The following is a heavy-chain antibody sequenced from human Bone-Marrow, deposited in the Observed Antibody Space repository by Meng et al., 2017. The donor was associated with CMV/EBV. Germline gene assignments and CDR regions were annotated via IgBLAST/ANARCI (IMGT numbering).Heavy chain of an antibody. CDR2: IRYDGSNK. J-gene: IGHJ3*02. V-gene: IGHV3-30*02. CDR1: GFTFSSYG. Sequence: LSLTCAASGFTFSSYGMHWVRQAPGKGLEWVAFIRYDGSNKYYADSVKGRFTISRDNSKNTLYLQMNSLRAEDTAVYYCARDRRVRGVHDAFDIWGQGTMVTVSS. CDR3: ARDRRVRGVHDAFDI. D-gene: IGHD3-10*01.